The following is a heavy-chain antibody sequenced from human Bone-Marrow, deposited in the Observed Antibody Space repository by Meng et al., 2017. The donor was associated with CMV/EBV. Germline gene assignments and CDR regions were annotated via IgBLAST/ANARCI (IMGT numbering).Heavy chain of an antibody. CDR2: INHSGST. D-gene: IGHD3-22*01. Sequence: SETLSLTCAVYGGSFSGYYWSWIRQPPGKGLEWIGEINHSGSTNYNPSLKSRVTISVDTSKNQFSLKLSSVTAADTAVYYCARDLDSYDSSAYYETWGQGTLVTVSS. CDR1: GGSFSGYY. J-gene: IGHJ5*02. V-gene: IGHV4-34*01. CDR3: ARDLDSYDSSAYYET.